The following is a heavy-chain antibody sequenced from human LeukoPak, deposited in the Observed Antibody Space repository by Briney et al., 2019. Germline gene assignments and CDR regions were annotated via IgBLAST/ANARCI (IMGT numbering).Heavy chain of an antibody. V-gene: IGHV3-23*01. Sequence: GGSLRLSCAASGFTFSTYAVNWVRQAPGKGLEWVSAISSSGGNTYYADSVKGRFSISRDNSKNTLYLRMNSLRAEDTAVYYCAKDRSAWPTSFDSWVQGTMLTDSS. CDR2: ISSSGGNT. CDR1: GFTFSTYA. CDR3: AKDRSAWPTSFDS. J-gene: IGHJ4*02. D-gene: IGHD5-12*01.